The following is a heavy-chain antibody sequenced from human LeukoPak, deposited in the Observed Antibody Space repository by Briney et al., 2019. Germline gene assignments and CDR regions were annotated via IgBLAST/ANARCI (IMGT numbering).Heavy chain of an antibody. CDR1: GFTFSSYW. CDR2: IKQDGSEK. V-gene: IGHV3-7*01. CDR3: ARDKIVGATQFDY. Sequence: GGSLRLSCAASGFTFSSYWMGWVRQAPGKGLEWVANIKQDGSEKYYVDSVKGRFTISRDNAKNSLYLQMNSLRAEDTAVYYCARDKIVGATQFDYWGQGTLVTVSS. J-gene: IGHJ4*02. D-gene: IGHD1-26*01.